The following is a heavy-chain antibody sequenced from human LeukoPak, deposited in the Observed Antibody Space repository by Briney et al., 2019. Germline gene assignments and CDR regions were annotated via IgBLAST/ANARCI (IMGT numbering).Heavy chain of an antibody. CDR2: IYYSGST. D-gene: IGHD3-22*01. J-gene: IGHJ4*02. CDR3: ARRQDSSGYYYEEYYFDY. Sequence: SETLSLTCAVYGGSFSGYYWSWIRQPPGKGLEWIGYIYYSGSTNYNPSLKSRVTISVDTPKNQFSLKLSSVTAADTAVYYCARRQDSSGYYYEEYYFDYWGQGTLVTVSS. V-gene: IGHV4-59*08. CDR1: GGSFSGYY.